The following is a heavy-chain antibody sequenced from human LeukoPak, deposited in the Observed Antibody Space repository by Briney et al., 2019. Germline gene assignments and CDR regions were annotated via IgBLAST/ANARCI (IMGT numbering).Heavy chain of an antibody. J-gene: IGHJ4*02. CDR1: GFAFSRVG. CDR2: LTDSGGNT. V-gene: IGHV3-23*01. Sequence: GGSLRLSCSASGFAFSRVGMAWVRQAPGKGLEWVSALTDSGGNTYSAHSVEGRFTISRDNSRNTLYLQMNRVRAEDTAVYYCASSRYAFWSGDFDFWGQGTLVTVSS. D-gene: IGHD3-3*01. CDR3: ASSRYAFWSGDFDF.